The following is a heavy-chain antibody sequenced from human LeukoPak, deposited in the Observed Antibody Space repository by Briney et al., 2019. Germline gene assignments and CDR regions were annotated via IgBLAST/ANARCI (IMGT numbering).Heavy chain of an antibody. CDR3: ARRRIRYFDWFINWFDP. Sequence: SETLSLTCTVSGGSISSYYWSWIRQPPGKGLEWIGYIYYSGSTNYNPSLKSRVTISVDTSKNQFSLKLSSVTAADTAVYYRARRRIRYFDWFINWFDPWGQGTLVTVSS. CDR2: IYYSGST. V-gene: IGHV4-59*12. D-gene: IGHD3-9*01. CDR1: GGSISSYY. J-gene: IGHJ5*02.